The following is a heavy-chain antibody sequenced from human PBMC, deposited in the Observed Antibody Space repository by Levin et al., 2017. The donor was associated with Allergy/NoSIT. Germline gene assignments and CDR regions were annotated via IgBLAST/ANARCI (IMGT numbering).Heavy chain of an antibody. CDR2: IYYSGST. CDR3: ARDSSSSSWYDWGYFDY. V-gene: IGHV4-59*01. Sequence: SQTLSLTCTVSGGSISSYYWSWIRQPPGKGLEWIGYIYYSGSTNYNPSLKSRVTLSVDTSKNQFSLKLSSVTAADTAVYYCARDSSSSSWYDWGYFDYWGQGTLATVSS. D-gene: IGHD6-13*01. J-gene: IGHJ4*02. CDR1: GGSISSYY.